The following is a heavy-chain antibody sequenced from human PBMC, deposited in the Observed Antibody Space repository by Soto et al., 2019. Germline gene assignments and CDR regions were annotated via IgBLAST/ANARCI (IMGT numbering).Heavy chain of an antibody. CDR3: ASGWFGEFVYYFDY. Sequence: ASVKVSCKVSGYTLTELSMHWVRQAPGKGLEWMGGFDPEDGETIYAQKFQGRVTMTEDTSTDTAYMELRSLRSDDTAVYYCASGWFGEFVYYFDYWGQGTLVTVSS. CDR2: FDPEDGET. CDR1: GYTLTELS. D-gene: IGHD3-10*01. V-gene: IGHV1-24*01. J-gene: IGHJ4*02.